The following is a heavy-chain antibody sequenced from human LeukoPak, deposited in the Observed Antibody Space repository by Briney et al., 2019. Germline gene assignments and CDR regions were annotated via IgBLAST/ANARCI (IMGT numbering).Heavy chain of an antibody. CDR2: VYPGDSDT. CDR1: GYSFSYHW. J-gene: IGHJ3*02. CDR3: ARHRDEAARLCAFDI. D-gene: IGHD6-6*01. V-gene: IGHV5-51*01. Sequence: GESLKISCKGFGYSFSYHWIAWVRQMPGKGLEWMGFVYPGDSDTTYSPSFQGQVTISADKSISVAYLQWNSLMASDTAIYYCARHRDEAARLCAFDIWGQGTMVTVS.